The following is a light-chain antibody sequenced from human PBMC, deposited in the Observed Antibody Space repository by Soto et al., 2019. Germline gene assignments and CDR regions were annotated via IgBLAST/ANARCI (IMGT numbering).Light chain of an antibody. J-gene: IGLJ2*01. Sequence: QYALTQPASVSGSPGQSITISCTGTNSDIGGYNYVSCYQQHPGKATKLMIYDVSNRPSGVSYRFSGSKSGNTASLTISGLQAEDEADYYCSSYTSRSTLGVFGGGTKVTVL. CDR2: DVS. V-gene: IGLV2-14*03. CDR3: SSYTSRSTLGV. CDR1: NSDIGGYNY.